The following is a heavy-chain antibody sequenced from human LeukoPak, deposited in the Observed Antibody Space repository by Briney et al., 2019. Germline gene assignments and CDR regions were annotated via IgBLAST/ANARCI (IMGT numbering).Heavy chain of an antibody. D-gene: IGHD3/OR15-3a*01. CDR3: ARATVGTGSHYYMDV. CDR1: GFTFSNFW. V-gene: IGHV3-7*01. CDR2: IKQDGSEI. Sequence: GGSLRLSCAASGFTFSNFWMSWVRQAPGKGLEWVANIKQDGSEIYYVDSVKGRFTISRDNAKNSLYLQMNSLRAEDTAVYYCARATVGTGSHYYMDVWGKGTTVTVSS. J-gene: IGHJ6*03.